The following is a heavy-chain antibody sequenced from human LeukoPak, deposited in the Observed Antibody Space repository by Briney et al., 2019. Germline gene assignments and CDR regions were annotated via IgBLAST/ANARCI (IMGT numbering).Heavy chain of an antibody. CDR3: ATDPDYGNYGPPIDY. CDR1: GFTFSSYA. V-gene: IGHV3-30-3*01. CDR2: IPYDGSNK. D-gene: IGHD4-11*01. Sequence: GGSLRLSCAASGFTFSSYAMHWVRQAPGKGLEWVAVIPYDGSNKYYADSVKGRFTISRDNSKNTLYLQMNSLRAEDTAVYYCATDPDYGNYGPPIDYWGQGTLVTVSS. J-gene: IGHJ4*02.